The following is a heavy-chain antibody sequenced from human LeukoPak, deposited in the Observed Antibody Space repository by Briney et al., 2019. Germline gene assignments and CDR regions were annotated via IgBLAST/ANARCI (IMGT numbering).Heavy chain of an antibody. CDR2: IYYSGST. CDR1: GGSVSSGSYY. CDR3: ARGGRGIAVAGTIAFDI. V-gene: IGHV4-61*01. J-gene: IGHJ3*02. D-gene: IGHD6-19*01. Sequence: SETLSLTCTVSGGSVSSGSYYWSWIRQPPGKGLEWIGYIYYSGSTNYNPSLKSRVTISVDTSKNQFSLKLSSVTAADTAVYYCARGGRGIAVAGTIAFDIWGQGTMATVSS.